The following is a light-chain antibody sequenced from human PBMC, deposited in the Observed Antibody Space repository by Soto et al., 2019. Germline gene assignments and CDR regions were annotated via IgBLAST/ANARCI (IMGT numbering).Light chain of an antibody. V-gene: IGKV1-5*03. CDR1: QSISSW. Sequence: DIQMTQSPSTLSTSVGDRVTITCRASQSISSWLAWYQQKPGKAPKLLIYKASSLESGVPSRFSGSGSGTDFTLTISSLQPEDFATYYCQQLMSYPITFGQGTRLEIK. CDR3: QQLMSYPIT. CDR2: KAS. J-gene: IGKJ5*01.